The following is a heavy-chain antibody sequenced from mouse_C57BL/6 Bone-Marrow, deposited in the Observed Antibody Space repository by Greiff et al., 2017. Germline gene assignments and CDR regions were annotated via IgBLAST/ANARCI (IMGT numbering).Heavy chain of an antibody. CDR3: TSSYYSSDEEYFHV. J-gene: IGHJ1*03. CDR2: IDPENGDT. D-gene: IGHD2-5*01. Sequence: VQLQQSGAELVRPGASVKLSCPASGFNIKDDYMPWVKQRPEQGLEWIGWIDPENGDTEYASKLQGKATITADTSSNTSYLQLSSLTSEDTAVYYCTSSYYSSDEEYFHVRRTGDTVTSST. V-gene: IGHV14-4*01. CDR1: GFNIKDDY.